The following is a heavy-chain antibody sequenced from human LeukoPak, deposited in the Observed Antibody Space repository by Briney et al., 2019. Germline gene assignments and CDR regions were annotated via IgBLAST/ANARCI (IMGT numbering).Heavy chain of an antibody. D-gene: IGHD4-11*01. J-gene: IGHJ5*02. CDR3: ARMGYSNYDNWFDP. V-gene: IGHV4-59*01. CDR2: IYYSGST. CDR1: GGSISSYY. Sequence: SETLSLTCTVSGGSISSYYWSWIRQPPGKGLEWIGYIYYSGSTNYNPSLKSRVTISVDTSKNQFSLKLSSVTAADTAVYYCARMGYSNYDNWFDPWGQGTLVTVSS.